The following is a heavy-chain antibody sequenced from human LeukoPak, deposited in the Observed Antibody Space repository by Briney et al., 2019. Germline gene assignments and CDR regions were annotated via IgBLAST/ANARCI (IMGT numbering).Heavy chain of an antibody. V-gene: IGHV3-49*03. Sequence: PGRSLRLSCTASGFTFGDYAMSWLRQAPGKGLEWVGFIRSKAYGGTTEYAASVKGRFTISRDDSKSIAYLQMNSLKTEDTAVYYCSRDFDGGYDNFDYWGQGTLVTVSS. J-gene: IGHJ4*02. D-gene: IGHD5-12*01. CDR1: GFTFGDYA. CDR3: SRDFDGGYDNFDY. CDR2: IRSKAYGGTT.